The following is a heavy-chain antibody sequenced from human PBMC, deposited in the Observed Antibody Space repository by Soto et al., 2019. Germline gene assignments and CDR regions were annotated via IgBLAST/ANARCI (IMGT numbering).Heavy chain of an antibody. V-gene: IGHV4-59*01. CDR1: GGSMSSNY. Sequence: LPETLSLTCSVSGGSMSSNYWSWIRQSPGKGLEWIGFVYYGGTNYNPSFESRVTMSVDTPKKQFSLELGSVTAADTAVYYCVSYRGAFYFEYWGPGTLVTVSS. CDR2: VYYGGT. J-gene: IGHJ4*02. D-gene: IGHD4-4*01. CDR3: VSYRGAFYFEY.